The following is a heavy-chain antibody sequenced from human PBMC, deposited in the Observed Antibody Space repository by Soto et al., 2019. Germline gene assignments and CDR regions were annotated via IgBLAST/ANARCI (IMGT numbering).Heavy chain of an antibody. CDR2: ISSSSSYI. CDR1: GFTFSSYS. Sequence: EVQLVESGGGLVKPGGSLRLSCAASGFTFSSYSMNWVRQAPGKGLEWVSSISSSSSYIYYADSVKGRFTISRDNAKNSLYLQMNSLRAEDTAVYYCARCPSPSCIAARFWGQGTLVTVSS. V-gene: IGHV3-21*01. D-gene: IGHD6-6*01. J-gene: IGHJ4*02. CDR3: ARCPSPSCIAARF.